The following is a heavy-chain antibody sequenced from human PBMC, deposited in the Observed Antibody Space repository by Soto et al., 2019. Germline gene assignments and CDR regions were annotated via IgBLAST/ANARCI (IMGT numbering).Heavy chain of an antibody. V-gene: IGHV1-2*04. Sequence: QVQLVQSGAEVKKPGASVKVSCKASGYTFTGYYMHWVRQAPGQGLEWMGWINPNSGGTNYAQKFQGWVTMTRDTSISTAYMELSRLRSDDTAVYYCAREYSSVTYYSGMDVWGQGTTFTVSS. J-gene: IGHJ6*02. CDR2: INPNSGGT. CDR1: GYTFTGYY. CDR3: AREYSSVTYYSGMDV. D-gene: IGHD6-19*01.